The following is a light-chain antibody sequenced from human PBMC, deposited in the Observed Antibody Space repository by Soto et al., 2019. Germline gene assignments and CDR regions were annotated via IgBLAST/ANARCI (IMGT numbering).Light chain of an antibody. V-gene: IGKV3-15*01. CDR2: AAS. Sequence: EIVVTQSPGILSVSPGDRATLSCRASQSVGRNLAWYQQKPGQAPTLLIYAASTRATGLPARFSGSGSGTDFPFTLSSRQAVDVAVYYGQEYSEWPRFTFGPGTRGDIK. CDR1: QSVGRN. J-gene: IGKJ3*01. CDR3: QEYSEWPRFT.